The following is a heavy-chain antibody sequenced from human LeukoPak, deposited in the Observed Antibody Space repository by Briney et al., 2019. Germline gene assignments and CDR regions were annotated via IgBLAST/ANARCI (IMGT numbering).Heavy chain of an antibody. CDR1: GYTFTSYA. D-gene: IGHD3/OR15-3a*01. CDR2: INPSGGST. CDR3: ARDGLFRGLAPKRNDAFDI. Sequence: ASVKVSCKASGYTFTSYAMNWVRQAPGQGLEWMGIINPSGGSTSYAQKFQGRVTMTRDTSTSTVYMELSSLRSEDTAVYYCARDGLFRGLAPKRNDAFDIWGQGTMVTVSS. J-gene: IGHJ3*02. V-gene: IGHV1-46*01.